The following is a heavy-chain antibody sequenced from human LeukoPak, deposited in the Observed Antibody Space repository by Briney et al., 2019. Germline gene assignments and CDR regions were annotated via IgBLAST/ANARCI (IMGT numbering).Heavy chain of an antibody. D-gene: IGHD2/OR15-2a*01. J-gene: IGHJ5*02. V-gene: IGHV4-34*01. CDR1: GGSFSVYY. Sequence: PSETLSLTCNVYGGSFSVYYWSCIRQPPGKGLEWIGEINHSGSTNNNPSLKSRVAISVDTSRNQFSLKLSSVTAADTAVYYCARHDCDSSRCSVNWFDPWGQGTLVTVSS. CDR2: INHSGST. CDR3: ARHDCDSSRCSVNWFDP.